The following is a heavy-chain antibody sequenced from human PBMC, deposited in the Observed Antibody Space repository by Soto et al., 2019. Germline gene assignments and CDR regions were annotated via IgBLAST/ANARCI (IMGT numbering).Heavy chain of an antibody. V-gene: IGHV3-30-3*01. CDR1: GFTFSSYS. CDR3: ARGNSWWLAGLDYFDY. CDR2: ISYDGSNE. J-gene: IGHJ4*02. D-gene: IGHD2-15*01. Sequence: QVQLVESGGGVVQPGRSLRLSCTASGFTFSSYSMHWVRQAPGKGLEWVAVISYDGSNELYADSVKGRFTISRDNSKNTLYMQVNSLIAEDTAVYFWARGNSWWLAGLDYFDYWGQGTLITVSS.